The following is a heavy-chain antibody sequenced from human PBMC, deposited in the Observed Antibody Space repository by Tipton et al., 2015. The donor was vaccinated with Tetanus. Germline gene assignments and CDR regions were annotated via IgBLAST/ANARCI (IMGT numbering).Heavy chain of an antibody. CDR1: GFTFSTYA. Sequence: GSLRLSCAASGFTFSTYAMNWVRQAPGKGLEWVSVIYRGGMSTFYGNSVKGRFTVSRDNSNNMLYLQMNSLRAEDTAVYYCATDTYPSGSYAMDVWGQGTPVFVSS. D-gene: IGHD7-27*01. CDR3: ATDTYPSGSYAMDV. CDR2: IYRGGMST. V-gene: IGHV3-23*03. J-gene: IGHJ6*02.